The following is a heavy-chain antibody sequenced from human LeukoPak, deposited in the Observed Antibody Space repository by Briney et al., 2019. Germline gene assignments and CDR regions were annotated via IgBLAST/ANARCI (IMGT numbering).Heavy chain of an antibody. CDR3: ARALDYYDIRVWDY. Sequence: SETLSLTCTVSGGSISSSYWSWIRQPPGKGLEWIGYIYNSGSTYYNPSLKSRVTISVDTSKNQFSLKLSSVTAADTAVYYCARALDYYDIRVWDYWGQGTLVTVSS. CDR2: IYNSGST. V-gene: IGHV4-59*01. CDR1: GGSISSSY. J-gene: IGHJ4*02. D-gene: IGHD3-22*01.